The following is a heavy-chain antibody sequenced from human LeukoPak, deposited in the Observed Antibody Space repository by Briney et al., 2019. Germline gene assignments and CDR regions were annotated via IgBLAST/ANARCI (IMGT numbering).Heavy chain of an antibody. Sequence: PGGSLRLSCAASGFTFSSYSMNWVRQAPGKGLEWVSSISSSSSYIYYADSVKGRFTISRDNAKNSLYLQMNSLRAEDTAVYYCARDMREQQLVPDRVYFDYWGQGTLVTVSS. CDR2: ISSSSSYI. CDR3: ARDMREQQLVPDRVYFDY. V-gene: IGHV3-21*01. J-gene: IGHJ4*02. CDR1: GFTFSSYS. D-gene: IGHD6-13*01.